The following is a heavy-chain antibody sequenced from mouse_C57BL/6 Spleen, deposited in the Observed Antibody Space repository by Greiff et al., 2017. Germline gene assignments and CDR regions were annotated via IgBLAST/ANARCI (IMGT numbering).Heavy chain of an antibody. CDR2: IDPSDSYT. CDR1: GYTFTSYW. Sequence: QVQLQQPGAELVMPGASVKLSCKASGYTFTSYWMHWVKQRPGQGLEWIGEIDPSDSYTNYNQQFKGKSTLTVDKSSSTAYMQLSSLTSEDSAVXYCAREKLSYFDYWGQGTTLTVSS. J-gene: IGHJ2*01. D-gene: IGHD4-1*01. V-gene: IGHV1-69*01. CDR3: AREKLSYFDY.